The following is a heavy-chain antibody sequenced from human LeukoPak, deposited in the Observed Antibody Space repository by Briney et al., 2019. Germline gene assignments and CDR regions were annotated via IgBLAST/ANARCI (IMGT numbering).Heavy chain of an antibody. V-gene: IGHV4-59*01. D-gene: IGHD4-11*01. CDR1: GGSISSYY. CDR2: IYYSGST. Sequence: PSETLSFTCTVSGGSISSYYWSWIRQPPGKGLEWIGYIYYSGSTNYNPSLKSRVTISVDTSKNQFSLKLNSVTAADTAVYYCARGPTVRGMDVWGKGTTVTVSS. J-gene: IGHJ6*03. CDR3: ARGPTVRGMDV.